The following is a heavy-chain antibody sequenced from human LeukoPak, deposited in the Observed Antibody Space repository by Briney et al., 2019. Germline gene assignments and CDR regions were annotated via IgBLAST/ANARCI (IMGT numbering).Heavy chain of an antibody. J-gene: IGHJ4*02. D-gene: IGHD3-16*01. CDR3: GRGGVAEYVY. CDR1: SGSLSNFY. Sequence: PETRSPTSTVYSGSLSNFYCTCIRHPQGKGLEWIGYIYYSVTTNFHPSLRSRVSISLATSKNQFSLRLSSLTAADTAVYYCGRGGVAEYVYWGQGTLVTVSS. V-gene: IGHV4-59*01. CDR2: IYYSVTT.